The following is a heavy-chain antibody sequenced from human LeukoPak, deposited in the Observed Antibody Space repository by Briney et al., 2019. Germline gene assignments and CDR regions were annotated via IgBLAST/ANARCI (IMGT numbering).Heavy chain of an antibody. J-gene: IGHJ4*02. Sequence: ASVKVSCKASGGTFSSYAISWVRQAPGQGLEWMGWINPNSGGTNYAQKFQGRVTMTRDTSISTAYMELSRLRSDDTAVYYCARDPVYYDSSGYYPDYWGQGTLVTVSS. CDR3: ARDPVYYDSSGYYPDY. CDR2: INPNSGGT. V-gene: IGHV1-2*02. D-gene: IGHD3-22*01. CDR1: GGTFSSYA.